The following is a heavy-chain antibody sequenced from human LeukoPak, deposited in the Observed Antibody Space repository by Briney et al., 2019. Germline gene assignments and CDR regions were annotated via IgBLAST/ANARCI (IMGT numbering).Heavy chain of an antibody. V-gene: IGHV3-30*18. J-gene: IGHJ6*02. CDR2: ISYDGSNK. CDR3: AKVGSSRGFVVVPARNPYYYGMDV. CDR1: GFTFRNYG. Sequence: GGSLRLSCAASGFTFRNYGMHWVRQAPGKGLEWVAVISYDGSNKYYADSVKGRFTISRDNSKNTLYLQMNSLRAEDTAVYYCAKVGSSRGFVVVPARNPYYYGMDVWGQGTTVTVSS. D-gene: IGHD2-2*01.